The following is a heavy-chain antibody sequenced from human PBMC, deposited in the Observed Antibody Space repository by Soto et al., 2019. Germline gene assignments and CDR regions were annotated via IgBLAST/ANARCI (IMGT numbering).Heavy chain of an antibody. CDR2: IYSGERT. Sequence: GGSLRLSCAASGLTGNSNYMSWARQAPGQGLEWVSVIYSGERTYYAESVRGRFTISRDKSKNTLYLQMNSLRAEDTAVYYCERDGRDSYGYRIAYWGQGTLVTVSS. V-gene: IGHV3-53*01. CDR3: ERDGRDSYGYRIAY. J-gene: IGHJ4*02. CDR1: GLTGNSNY. D-gene: IGHD6-13*01.